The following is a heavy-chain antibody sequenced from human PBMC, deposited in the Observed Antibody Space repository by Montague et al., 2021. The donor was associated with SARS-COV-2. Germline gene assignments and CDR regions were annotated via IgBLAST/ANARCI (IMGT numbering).Heavy chain of an antibody. J-gene: IGHJ4*02. V-gene: IGHV4-59*01. CDR2: SGRH. Sequence: SGRHTYSPSFKSRVTISIDTPKNQFSLTLSSVTAADTAVYYCTRSLYPSVTYYLPYWGQGTRVTCSS. CDR3: TRSLYPSVTYYLPY. D-gene: IGHD3-22*01.